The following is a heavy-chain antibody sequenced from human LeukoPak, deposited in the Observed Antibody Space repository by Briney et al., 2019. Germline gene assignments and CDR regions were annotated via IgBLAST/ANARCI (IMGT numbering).Heavy chain of an antibody. CDR3: AREDEMATRKDAFDS. J-gene: IGHJ3*02. CDR1: GGTFSSYA. V-gene: IGHV1-69*13. Sequence: SVKVSCKASGGTFSSYAISWVRQARGQGLEWMGGIISIFGTANYAQKFQGRVTITADESPSTAYMELSSLRSEDTAVYYCAREDEMATRKDAFDSWGQGTMVTVSS. D-gene: IGHD5-24*01. CDR2: IISIFGTA.